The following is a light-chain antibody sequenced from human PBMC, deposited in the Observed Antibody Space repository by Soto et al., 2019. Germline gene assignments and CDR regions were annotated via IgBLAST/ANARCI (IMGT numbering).Light chain of an antibody. CDR2: KAS. J-gene: IGKJ4*01. Sequence: DIQMTQSPSTLSASVGDSVTITCRASQSISPWLAWYQQKPGKAPTLLIYKASSLEGGVPSRFSGSGSGTAFNITISTLQPDDFATYYCQQYNTYPLTFGGGTTVAIK. CDR1: QSISPW. V-gene: IGKV1-5*03. CDR3: QQYNTYPLT.